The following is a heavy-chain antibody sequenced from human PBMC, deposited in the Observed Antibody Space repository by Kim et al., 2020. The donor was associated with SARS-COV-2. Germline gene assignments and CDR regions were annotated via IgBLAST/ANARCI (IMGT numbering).Heavy chain of an antibody. CDR1: GGSIYGSSYY. CDR2: LYYTGQT. V-gene: IGHV4-39*01. D-gene: IGHD3-10*01. Sequence: SETLSLTCTVSGGSIYGSSYYWGWIRQPPGKGLEWIGSLYYTGQTYYNPSLKTRVTLSADTSKNQFSLKLSSVTASDTAIYFCASRGFGSGSYHYFDYWG. CDR3: ASRGFGSGSYHYFDY. J-gene: IGHJ4*01.